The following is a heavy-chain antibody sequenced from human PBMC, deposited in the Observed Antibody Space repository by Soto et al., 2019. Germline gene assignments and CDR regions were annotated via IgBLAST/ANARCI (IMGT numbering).Heavy chain of an antibody. CDR2: IYYSGST. CDR1: GGSISSYY. J-gene: IGHJ5*02. D-gene: IGHD4-17*01. Sequence: PSETLSLTCTVSGGSISSYYWSWIRQPPGKGLEWIGYIYYSGSTNYNPSLKSRVTISVDTSKNQFSLKLSSVTAADTAVYYCARDHGLRAPFDPRGQGTLVTVSS. V-gene: IGHV4-59*01. CDR3: ARDHGLRAPFDP.